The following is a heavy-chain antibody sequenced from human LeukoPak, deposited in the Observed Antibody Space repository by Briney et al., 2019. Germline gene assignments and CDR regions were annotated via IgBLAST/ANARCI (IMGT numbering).Heavy chain of an antibody. CDR1: GFTLSSYN. CDR2: IRGDESRK. V-gene: IGHV3-7*01. Sequence: GGSLRLSCAASGFTLSSYNMNWVRQAPGKGLEWVANIRGDESRKYYLDSVTGRFTISRDYTKNSLYLQMNSLRAEDTAVYYCARDANYHVSSDYYDAFDIWGQGTMVTVSS. J-gene: IGHJ3*02. D-gene: IGHD3-22*01. CDR3: ARDANYHVSSDYYDAFDI.